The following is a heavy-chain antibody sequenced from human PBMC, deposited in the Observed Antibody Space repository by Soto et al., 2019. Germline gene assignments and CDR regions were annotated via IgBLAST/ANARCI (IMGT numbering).Heavy chain of an antibody. CDR3: ARPYGSSRCYGAFDI. D-gene: IGHD6-13*01. CDR2: IYPGDSDT. Sequence: GESLKISCKGSGYSFTSYWIGWVRQMPGKGLEWMGTIYPGDSDTRYSPSFQGQVTISADKSISTAYLQWSSLKPSDTAMYYCARPYGSSRCYGAFDIWGQGTMVTFSS. V-gene: IGHV5-51*01. J-gene: IGHJ3*02. CDR1: GYSFTSYW.